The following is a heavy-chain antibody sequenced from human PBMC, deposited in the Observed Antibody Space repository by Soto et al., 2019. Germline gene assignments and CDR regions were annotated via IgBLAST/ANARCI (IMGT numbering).Heavy chain of an antibody. CDR1: GYTFTSYG. D-gene: IGHD6-6*01. CDR3: ASSWAARPDYYYYGMDV. CDR2: ISAYNGNT. Sequence: RASVKVSCKASGYTFTSYGISWVRQAPGQGLEWMGWISAYNGNTNYAQKLQGRVTMTTDTSTSTAYMELRSLRSDDTAVYYCASSWAARPDYYYYGMDVWGQGTTVTVSS. J-gene: IGHJ6*02. V-gene: IGHV1-18*01.